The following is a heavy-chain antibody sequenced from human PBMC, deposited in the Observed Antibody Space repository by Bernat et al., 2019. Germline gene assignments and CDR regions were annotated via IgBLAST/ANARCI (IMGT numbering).Heavy chain of an antibody. CDR1: GFTFSSYA. CDR2: ISYDGSNK. CDR3: ARDHDYGDYGEGGLLAY. J-gene: IGHJ4*02. Sequence: QVQLVESGGGVVQPGRSLRLSCAASGFTFSSYAMHWVRQAPGKGLEWVAVISYDGSNKYYADSVKGRFTISRDNSKNTLYLHMNSLRAEDTAVYYCARDHDYGDYGEGGLLAYWGQGTLVTVSS. V-gene: IGHV3-30*01. D-gene: IGHD4-17*01.